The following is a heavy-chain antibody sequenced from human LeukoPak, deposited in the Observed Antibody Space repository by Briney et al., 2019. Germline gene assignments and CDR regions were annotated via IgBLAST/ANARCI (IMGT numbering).Heavy chain of an antibody. J-gene: IGHJ6*02. CDR2: IYYSGST. V-gene: IGHV4-59*01. CDR1: GGSISSYY. Sequence: SETLSLTFTVSGGSISSYYWSWIRQPPGKGLEWIGYIYYSGSTNYNPSLKSRVTISVDTSKNQFSLKLSSVTAADTAVYYCARERADYGDYIGYYYGMDVWGQGTTVTVSS. D-gene: IGHD4-17*01. CDR3: ARERADYGDYIGYYYGMDV.